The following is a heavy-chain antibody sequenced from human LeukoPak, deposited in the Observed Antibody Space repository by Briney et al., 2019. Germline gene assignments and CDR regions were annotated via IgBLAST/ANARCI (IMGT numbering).Heavy chain of an antibody. CDR3: ARDSSGWYKELDY. CDR1: GFTFSSYW. V-gene: IGHV3-7*01. J-gene: IGHJ4*02. Sequence: GGSLRLSCAASGFTFSSYWMSWVRQAPGKGLEWVANIKQDGSEKYYVDSVKGRFTISRDNAKNSLYLQMNSLRAEDTAVYYCARDSSGWYKELDYWGQGTLVTVSS. CDR2: IKQDGSEK. D-gene: IGHD6-19*01.